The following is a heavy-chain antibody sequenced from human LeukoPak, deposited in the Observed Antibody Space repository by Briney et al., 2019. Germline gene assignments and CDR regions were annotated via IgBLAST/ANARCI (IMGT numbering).Heavy chain of an antibody. J-gene: IGHJ4*02. CDR3: ARSQGIAAAVCD. D-gene: IGHD6-13*01. V-gene: IGHV4-39*07. CDR1: GGSISSSSYY. CDR2: IYYSGST. Sequence: SETLSLTCTVSGGSISSSSYYWGWIRQPPGKGLEWIGSIYYSGSTYYNPSLKRRVTISVDTSKNQFSLKLSSVTAADTAVYYCARSQGIAAAVCDWGQGTLVTVSS.